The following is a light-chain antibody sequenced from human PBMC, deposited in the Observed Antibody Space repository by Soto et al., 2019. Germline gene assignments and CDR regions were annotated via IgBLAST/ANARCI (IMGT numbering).Light chain of an antibody. J-gene: IGLJ1*01. CDR3: ISYASINTYV. CDR1: SSDVGGYDY. CDR2: DVT. Sequence: QSALTQPASVSGSPGQSITISCTGTSSDVGGYDYVSWYQQHPGKAPKLMSYDVTDRPSGVSNRFSGTKSGNTASLTISGLQSEDEAAYYCISYASINTYVFGTGTKVTVL. V-gene: IGLV2-14*01.